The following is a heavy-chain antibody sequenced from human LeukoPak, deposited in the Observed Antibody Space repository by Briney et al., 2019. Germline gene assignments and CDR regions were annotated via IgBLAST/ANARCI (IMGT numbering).Heavy chain of an antibody. CDR3: ARSEEVGAIFLAPGGWFDP. J-gene: IGHJ5*02. Sequence: PSETLSLTCTVSGGSISSYYWSWIRQPPGKGLEWIGYIYYSGSTNYNPSLKSRVTISVDTSKNQFSLKLGSVTAADTAVYYCARSEEVGAIFLAPGGWFDPWGQGTLVTVSS. D-gene: IGHD1-26*01. CDR2: IYYSGST. V-gene: IGHV4-59*01. CDR1: GGSISSYY.